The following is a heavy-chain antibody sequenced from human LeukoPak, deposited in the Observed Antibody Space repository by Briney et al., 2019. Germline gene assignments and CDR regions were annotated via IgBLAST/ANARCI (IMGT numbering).Heavy chain of an antibody. J-gene: IGHJ4*02. V-gene: IGHV3-30*02. CDR2: ILYDGSDK. D-gene: IGHD3-10*01. CDR3: ARGGTGHYYASGTYYQSYYFDY. CDR1: GFTFSSYG. Sequence: GGSLRLSCAASGFTFSSYGIHWVRQAPGEGLEWVTFILYDGSDKYYADSVKGRFSISRDNSKNTLYLQMNSLRPENTAVYYCARGGTGHYYASGTYYQSYYFDYWGQGSLVTVSS.